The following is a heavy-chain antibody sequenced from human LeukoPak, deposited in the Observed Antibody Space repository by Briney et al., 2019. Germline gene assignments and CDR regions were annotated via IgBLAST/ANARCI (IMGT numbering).Heavy chain of an antibody. J-gene: IGHJ4*02. CDR1: GFTFGDYA. V-gene: IGHV3-49*04. Sequence: GGSLRLSCTAFGSTSGFTFGDYAMSWVRQAPGKGLEWVGFIRTKAYGGTTEYAASVKGRFTISRDGSKSIAYLQMNSLKTEDTAVYYCTRTYYDSSGYLFDYWGQGTLVTVSS. CDR3: TRTYYDSSGYLFDY. D-gene: IGHD3-22*01. CDR2: IRTKAYGGTT.